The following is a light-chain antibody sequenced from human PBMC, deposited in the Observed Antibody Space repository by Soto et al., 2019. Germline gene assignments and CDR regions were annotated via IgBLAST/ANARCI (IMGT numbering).Light chain of an antibody. J-gene: IGKJ4*01. Sequence: DIQMTQSPSSLSASVGDRVTITCRASQSISSYLNWYQQKPGKAPKVLISGASSLQSGVTLRFSGSGSGTDFHLTISSLQSEDFASYYCQQSHSTPLTFGGGTKVEIK. CDR3: QQSHSTPLT. CDR1: QSISSY. V-gene: IGKV1-39*01. CDR2: GAS.